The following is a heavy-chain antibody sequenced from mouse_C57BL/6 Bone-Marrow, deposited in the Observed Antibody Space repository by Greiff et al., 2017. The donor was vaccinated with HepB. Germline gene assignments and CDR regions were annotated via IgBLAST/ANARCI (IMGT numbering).Heavy chain of an antibody. Sequence: QVQLQQPGAELVKPGASVKLSCKASGYTFTSYWMQWVKQRPGQGLEWIGEIDPSDSYNNYNQKVKGKATLTVDTYSSTAYMQLSSLTSEDSAVYYCARYYYGSSPFAYWGQGTLVTVSA. V-gene: IGHV1-50*01. D-gene: IGHD1-1*01. J-gene: IGHJ3*01. CDR1: GYTFTSYW. CDR3: ARYYYGSSPFAY. CDR2: IDPSDSYN.